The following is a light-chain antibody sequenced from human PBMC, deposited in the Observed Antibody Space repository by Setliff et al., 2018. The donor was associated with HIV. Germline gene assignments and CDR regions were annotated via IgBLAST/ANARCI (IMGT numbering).Light chain of an antibody. Sequence: SVSGSPGQSVTISCTGTSSDVGGYNFVSWYQQRPGKAPKLMIYDVTKRPSGVPDRFSGSKSGNTASLTISGLQAEDEADYYCCSYAGSHTFVFGTGTKVTVL. CDR2: DVT. J-gene: IGLJ1*01. V-gene: IGLV2-11*01. CDR3: CSYAGSHTFV. CDR1: SSDVGGYNF.